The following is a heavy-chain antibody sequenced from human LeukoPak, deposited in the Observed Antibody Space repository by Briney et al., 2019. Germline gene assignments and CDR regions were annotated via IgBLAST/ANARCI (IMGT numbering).Heavy chain of an antibody. CDR3: ARVRWLDAFDI. CDR1: GYTFTSYF. Sequence: ASVKVSCKASGYTFTSYFMHWVRQAPGQGLEWMGLINPRGGSTRYAQKFQGRVTMTRDTSTSTVYMELSSLRSEDTAMYYCARVRWLDAFDIWGQGTMVTVSS. CDR2: INPRGGST. V-gene: IGHV1-46*01. J-gene: IGHJ3*02. D-gene: IGHD5-24*01.